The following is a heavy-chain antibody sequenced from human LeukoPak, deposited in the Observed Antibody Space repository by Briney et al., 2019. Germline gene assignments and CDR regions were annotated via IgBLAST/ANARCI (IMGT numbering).Heavy chain of an antibody. D-gene: IGHD3-22*01. J-gene: IGHJ3*02. CDR3: ARLTTMIVVVPNAFDI. V-gene: IGHV4-59*08. CDR2: IYYSGST. Sequence: SETLSLTCTVSGGSISSYYWSWIRQPPGKGLECIGYIYYSGSTNYNPSLKSRVTISVDTSKNQFSLKLSSVTAADTAVYYCARLTTMIVVVPNAFDIWGQGTMVTVSS. CDR1: GGSISSYY.